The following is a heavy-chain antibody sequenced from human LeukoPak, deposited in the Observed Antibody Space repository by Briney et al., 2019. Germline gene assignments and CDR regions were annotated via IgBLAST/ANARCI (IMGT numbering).Heavy chain of an antibody. J-gene: IGHJ4*02. D-gene: IGHD2-21*02. CDR3: AKSAAYCGGDCYPGTFDY. CDR1: GFTFSSYA. CDR2: ISGSGGST. V-gene: IGHV3-23*01. Sequence: GGSLRLSCAASGFTFSSYAMSWVRQAPGKRLEWVSAISGSGGSTYYADSVKGRFTISRDNSKNTLYLQMNSLRAEDTAVYYCAKSAAYCGGDCYPGTFDYWGQGTLVTVSS.